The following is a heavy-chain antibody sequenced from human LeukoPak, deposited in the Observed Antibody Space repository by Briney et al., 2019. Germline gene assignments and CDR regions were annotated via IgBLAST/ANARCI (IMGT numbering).Heavy chain of an antibody. D-gene: IGHD1-14*01. CDR3: AREILGGFNPGAY. CDR1: LDSTTSNF. V-gene: IGHV4-4*02. Sequence: SETLSLTCTVSLDSTTSNFWSWVRQPPGKGLEWIGEIHRSGSPNYNPSLQSRVTISIDRSRNQIILELSSVTAADTAVYYCAREILGGFNPGAYWGQGILVTVSS. CDR2: IHRSGSP. J-gene: IGHJ4*02.